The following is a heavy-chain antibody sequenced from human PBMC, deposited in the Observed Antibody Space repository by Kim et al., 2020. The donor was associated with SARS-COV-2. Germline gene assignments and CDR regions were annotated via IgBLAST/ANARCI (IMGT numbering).Heavy chain of an antibody. Sequence: YAVSVKSRITINPDTSKTQFSLQLNSVTPEDTAVYYCARAAYSSGWYFDYWGQGTLVTVSS. D-gene: IGHD6-19*01. CDR3: ARAAYSSGWYFDY. V-gene: IGHV6-1*01. J-gene: IGHJ4*02.